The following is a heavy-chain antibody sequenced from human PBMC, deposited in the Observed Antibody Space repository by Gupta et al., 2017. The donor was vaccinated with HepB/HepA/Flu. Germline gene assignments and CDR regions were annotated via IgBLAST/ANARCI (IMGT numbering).Heavy chain of an antibody. J-gene: IGHJ4*02. V-gene: IGHV2-5*01. CDR2: IYWNDDK. Sequence: QITLKESGPTLVNPTQTLTLTCTSSGFSLGSSGVGVGWIRQPPGKALEWLAFIYWNDDKHYSPALKSRLTITNDTSKNQVVLTMTHMDDVDTATYYCAHQQYDGSGSYSYWGQGNMVTVYS. CDR1: GFSLGSSGVG. D-gene: IGHD3-10*01. CDR3: AHQQYDGSGSYSY.